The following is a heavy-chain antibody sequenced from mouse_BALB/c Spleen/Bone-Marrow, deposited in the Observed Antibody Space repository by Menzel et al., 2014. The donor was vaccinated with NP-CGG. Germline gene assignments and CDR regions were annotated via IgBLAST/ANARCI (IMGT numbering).Heavy chain of an antibody. Sequence: VQLQQSGPELVKPGASVKIPCKAPGYTFTDYNMDWVKQSHGKSLEWIGDINPNNGGTIYNQKFKGKATLTVDKSSSTAYMELRSLTSEDTAVYYCARGELGRFAYWGQGTLVTVSA. CDR1: GYTFTDYN. CDR3: ARGELGRFAY. J-gene: IGHJ3*01. D-gene: IGHD4-1*01. CDR2: INPNNGGT. V-gene: IGHV1-18*01.